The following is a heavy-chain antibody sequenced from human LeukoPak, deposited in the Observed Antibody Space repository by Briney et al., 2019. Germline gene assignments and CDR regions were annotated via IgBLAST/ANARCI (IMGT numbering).Heavy chain of an antibody. V-gene: IGHV4-39*07. CDR3: ARDGGYYGSGREAPYYMDV. D-gene: IGHD3-10*01. CDR1: GGSISSSSYY. CDR2: IYYSGST. J-gene: IGHJ6*03. Sequence: PSETLSLTCTVSGGSISSSSYYWGWIRQPPGKGLEWIGSIYYSGSTYYNPSLKSRVTISVDTSKNQFSLKLSSVTAADTAVYYCARDGGYYGSGREAPYYMDVWGKGTTVTISS.